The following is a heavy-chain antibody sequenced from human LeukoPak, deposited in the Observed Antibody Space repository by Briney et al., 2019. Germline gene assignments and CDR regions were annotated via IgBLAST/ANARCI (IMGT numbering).Heavy chain of an antibody. Sequence: PGRSLRLSCAASGFTFSGSAVHWVRQASGKGLEWVGRIRTKGNSYATAYDASVKGRFTISRDDSKNTAYLQMNSLKTEDTTVYYCTLEGRIGDPSFSFDYWGRGTLVTVSS. D-gene: IGHD2-21*02. CDR1: GFTFSGSA. CDR2: IRTKGNSYAT. J-gene: IGHJ4*02. V-gene: IGHV3-73*01. CDR3: TLEGRIGDPSFSFDY.